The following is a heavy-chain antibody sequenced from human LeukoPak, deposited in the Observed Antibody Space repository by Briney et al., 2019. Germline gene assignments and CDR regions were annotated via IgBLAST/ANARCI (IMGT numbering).Heavy chain of an antibody. CDR3: ARDLILGARRGYCSGGSCYSGSNGMDV. V-gene: IGHV1-69*04. Sequence: SVKVSCKASGGTFSSYAISWVRQAPGQGLEWMGRIIPILGIANYAQKFQGRVTITADKSTSTAYMELSSLRSEDTAVYYCARDLILGARRGYCSGGSCYSGSNGMDVWGQGTTVTVSS. D-gene: IGHD2-15*01. J-gene: IGHJ6*02. CDR1: GGTFSSYA. CDR2: IIPILGIA.